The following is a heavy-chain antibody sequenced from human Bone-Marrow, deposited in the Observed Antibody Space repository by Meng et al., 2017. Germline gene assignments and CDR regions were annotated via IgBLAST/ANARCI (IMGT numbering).Heavy chain of an antibody. J-gene: IGHJ4*02. V-gene: IGHV3-74*01. CDR1: GFTFSSYW. D-gene: IGHD2-15*01. CDR3: ARDSRYCSGCSCYSRFYY. Sequence: GESLKISCAASGFTFSSYWMHWVRQAPGKGLVWVSRINSDGSSTSYADSVKGRFTISRDNAKNTLYLQMNSLRAEDTAVYYCARDSRYCSGCSCYSRFYYWGQGTLVTVSS. CDR2: INSDGSST.